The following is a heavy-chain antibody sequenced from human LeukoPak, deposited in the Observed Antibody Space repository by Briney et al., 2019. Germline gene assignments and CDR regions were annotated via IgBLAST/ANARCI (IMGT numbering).Heavy chain of an antibody. V-gene: IGHV1-69*13. J-gene: IGHJ4*02. Sequence: ASVKVSCKASGGTFSSYAISWVRQAPGQGLEWMGGIIPIFGTANYAQKFQGRVTITADESTSTAYMELSSLRSEDTAVYYCASTPIAVAGTVYYWGQGTLVTVSS. CDR1: GGTFSSYA. D-gene: IGHD6-19*01. CDR2: IIPIFGTA. CDR3: ASTPIAVAGTVYY.